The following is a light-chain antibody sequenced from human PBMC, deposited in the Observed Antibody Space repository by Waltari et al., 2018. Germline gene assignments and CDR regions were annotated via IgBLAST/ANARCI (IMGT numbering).Light chain of an antibody. CDR3: MQALQTPLT. J-gene: IGKJ4*01. CDR2: LGS. Sequence: DIVMTQSPLSLPVTPGEPASISCRSSQSLLHSNGYNYLDWYLQKPGQSPQLLIYLGSNRASGVPDRVSGSGSGTDFTLKISRVEAGEVGVYYCMQALQTPLTFGGGTKVEIK. V-gene: IGKV2-28*01. CDR1: QSLLHSNGYNY.